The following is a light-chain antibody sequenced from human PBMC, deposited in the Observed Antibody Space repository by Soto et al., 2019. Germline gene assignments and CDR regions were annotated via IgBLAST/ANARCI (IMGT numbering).Light chain of an antibody. V-gene: IGLV2-14*03. CDR2: DVS. Sequence: QSALTQPASVSGSPGQSITISCTGTSSDVGGYNYVSWYQHHPGKAPKLMLFDVSNRPSGVSNRVSGSKSGNTASLPISGLQAEDEADYYCSSYTASSTYVFGTGTKLTVL. J-gene: IGLJ1*01. CDR1: SSDVGGYNY. CDR3: SSYTASSTYV.